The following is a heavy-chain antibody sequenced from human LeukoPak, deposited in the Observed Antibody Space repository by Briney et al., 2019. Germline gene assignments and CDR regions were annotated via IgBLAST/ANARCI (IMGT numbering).Heavy chain of an antibody. CDR2: INPNSGGT. CDR3: ARLSEYSSYYFDY. V-gene: IGHV1-2*02. Sequence: ASVKVSCKASGYTFTSYYMHWVRQAPGQGLEWMGWINPNSGGTNYAQKFQGRVTMTRDTSISTAYMELSRLRSDDTAVYYCARLSEYSSYYFDYWGQGTLVTVSS. CDR1: GYTFTSYY. J-gene: IGHJ4*02. D-gene: IGHD6-6*01.